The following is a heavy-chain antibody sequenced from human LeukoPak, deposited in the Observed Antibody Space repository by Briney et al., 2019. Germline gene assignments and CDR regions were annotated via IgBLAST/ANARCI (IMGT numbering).Heavy chain of an antibody. J-gene: IGHJ3*02. V-gene: IGHV3-21*01. CDR2: ISSSSSYI. CDR1: GFTFSSYS. D-gene: IGHD3-16*02. CDR3: ARGVIDDAFDI. Sequence: PGGSLRLSCAASGFTFSSYSMNWVRQAPGKGLEWVSSISSSSSYIYYADSVKGRFTISRDNAKNSLYPQMNSLRAEDTAVYYCARGVIDDAFDIWGQGTMVTVSS.